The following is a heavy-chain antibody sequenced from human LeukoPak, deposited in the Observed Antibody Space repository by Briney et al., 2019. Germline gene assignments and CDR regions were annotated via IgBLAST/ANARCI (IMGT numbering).Heavy chain of an antibody. J-gene: IGHJ4*02. CDR3: ARCDSSSWTNPDY. Sequence: PGGSLRLSCAASGFTFSSYSMNWVRQAPGKGLEWVSSISSSSSYIYYADSVKGRFTISRDNAKNSLYLQMNSLRAEDTAVYYRARCDSSSWTNPDYWGQGTLVTVSS. D-gene: IGHD6-13*01. CDR2: ISSSSSYI. V-gene: IGHV3-21*01. CDR1: GFTFSSYS.